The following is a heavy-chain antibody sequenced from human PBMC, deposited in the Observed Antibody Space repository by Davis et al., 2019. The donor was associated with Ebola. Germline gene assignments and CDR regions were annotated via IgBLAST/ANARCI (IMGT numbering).Heavy chain of an antibody. V-gene: IGHV4-31*03. CDR3: ARDPGHLRCTGGVCYKDAFDI. CDR2: IYYSGST. J-gene: IGHJ3*02. Sequence: PSETLSLTCTVSGGSISSGGYYWSWIRQHPGKGLEWIGYIYYSGSTYYNPSLKSRVTISVDTSKNQFSLKLSSVTVADTAVYYCARDPGHLRCTGGVCYKDAFDIWGQGTMVTVSS. D-gene: IGHD2-8*02. CDR1: GGSISSGGYY.